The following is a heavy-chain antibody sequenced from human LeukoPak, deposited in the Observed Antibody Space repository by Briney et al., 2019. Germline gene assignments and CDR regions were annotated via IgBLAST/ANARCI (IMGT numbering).Heavy chain of an antibody. CDR2: ISAYNGNT. Sequence: ASVKVSCKASGYTFTSYGISWVRQAPGQGLEWMGWISAYNGNTNYAQKLQGRVTMTTDTSTSTAYMELRSLRSDDTAVYCCAREEYGDFYNDYWGQGTLVTVSS. J-gene: IGHJ4*02. CDR1: GYTFTSYG. CDR3: AREEYGDFYNDY. V-gene: IGHV1-18*01. D-gene: IGHD4-17*01.